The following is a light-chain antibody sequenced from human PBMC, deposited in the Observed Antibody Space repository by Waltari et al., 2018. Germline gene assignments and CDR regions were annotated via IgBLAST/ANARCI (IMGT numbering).Light chain of an antibody. CDR1: SSNIGAGYD. CDR2: GNN. CDR3: QSYDSSLSGWV. Sequence: QSVLTQPPSVSGAPGQRVTISCTGSSSNIGAGYDVHWYQHLPGTAPKLLIHGNNNRPSGVPDRFSGSRSCTSAALAITGLQAEDEADYYCQSYDSSLSGWVFGGGTKLTVL. J-gene: IGLJ3*02. V-gene: IGLV1-40*01.